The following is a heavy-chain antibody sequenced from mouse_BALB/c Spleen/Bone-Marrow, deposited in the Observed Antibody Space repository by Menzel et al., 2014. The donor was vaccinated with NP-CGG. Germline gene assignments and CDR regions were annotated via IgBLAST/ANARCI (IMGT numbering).Heavy chain of an antibody. CDR3: ARSLRWYFDV. J-gene: IGHJ1*01. CDR1: GYTFTSYT. CDR2: INPSSGYT. V-gene: IGHV1-4*01. D-gene: IGHD1-1*01. Sequence: QVQPKESGAELARPGASVKMSCKASGYTFTSYTMHWVKQRPGQGLEWIGYINPSSGYTNYNQKFKDKATLTADESSSTAYMQLSSLASEDSAVYYCARSLRWYFDVWGAGTTVTVSS.